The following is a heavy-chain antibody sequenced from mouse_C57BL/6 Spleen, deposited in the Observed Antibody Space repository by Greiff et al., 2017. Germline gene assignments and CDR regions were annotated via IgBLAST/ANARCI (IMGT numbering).Heavy chain of an antibody. J-gene: IGHJ2*01. V-gene: IGHV1-52*01. CDR3: ARKGGNYPFDY. Sequence: VQLQQSGAELVRPGSSVKLSCKASGYTFTSYWMHWVKQRPIQGLEWIGNIDPSDSETHYNQKFKDKATLTVDKSSSTAYMQLSSLTSEDSAVYYCARKGGNYPFDYWGQGTTLTVSS. CDR1: GYTFTSYW. D-gene: IGHD2-1*01. CDR2: IDPSDSET.